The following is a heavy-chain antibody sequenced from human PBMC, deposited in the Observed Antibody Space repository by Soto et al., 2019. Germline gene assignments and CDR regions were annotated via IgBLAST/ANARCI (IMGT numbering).Heavy chain of an antibody. CDR3: ARGGVLLEYFQH. J-gene: IGHJ1*01. D-gene: IGHD1-26*01. Sequence: QVQLQESGPGLVKPSQTLSLTCTVSGGSISSGGYYWSWIRQHPGKGLEWIGYIYYSGSTYYNPSLKSRVTISVDTSKNQCSLKLSSVTAADTAVYYCARGGVLLEYFQHWGQGTLVTVSS. CDR1: GGSISSGGYY. V-gene: IGHV4-31*03. CDR2: IYYSGST.